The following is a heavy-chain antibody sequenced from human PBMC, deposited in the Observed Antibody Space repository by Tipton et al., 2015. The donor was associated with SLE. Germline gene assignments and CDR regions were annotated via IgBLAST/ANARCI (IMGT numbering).Heavy chain of an antibody. CDR2: INTYNGNT. Sequence: QSGAEVKKPGASVNVSCKASGYTFPTFGITWVRQAPGQGLEWMGWINTYNGNTNYAQKLQDRVTMTTDTSTSTAYMELRSLSSDDTAVYYCARADVRYFDWLSAADVWGQGTTVTVSS. J-gene: IGHJ6*02. CDR1: GYTFPTFG. CDR3: ARADVRYFDWLSAADV. D-gene: IGHD3-9*01. V-gene: IGHV1-18*01.